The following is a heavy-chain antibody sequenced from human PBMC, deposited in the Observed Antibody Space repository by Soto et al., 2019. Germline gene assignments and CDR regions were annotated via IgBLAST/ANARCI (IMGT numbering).Heavy chain of an antibody. CDR3: AREGGGYRFHP. V-gene: IGHV4-30-4*01. CDR2: IYYSGST. J-gene: IGHJ5*02. Sequence: SETLSLTCTVSGGSISSGDYYWSWIRQPPGKGLEWIGYIYYSGSTYYNPSLKSRVTISVDTSKNQFSLKLSSVTAADTAVYYCAREGGGYRFHPWGQGTLVTAPQ. D-gene: IGHD3-16*02. CDR1: GGSISSGDYY.